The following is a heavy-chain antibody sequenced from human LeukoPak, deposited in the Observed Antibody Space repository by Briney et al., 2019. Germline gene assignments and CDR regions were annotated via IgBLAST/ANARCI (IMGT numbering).Heavy chain of an antibody. J-gene: IGHJ6*03. V-gene: IGHV4-4*07. CDR3: ARVVKVGYDLVCYYYYMDV. CDR2: IYTSGST. CDR1: GGSISSYY. Sequence: PSETLSLTCTVSGGSISSYYWSWIRQPAGKGLEWIGRIYTSGSTNYNPSLKSRVTMSVDTSKNQFSLKLSSVTAADTAVYYCARVVKVGYDLVCYYYYMDVWGKGTTVTISS. D-gene: IGHD3-3*01.